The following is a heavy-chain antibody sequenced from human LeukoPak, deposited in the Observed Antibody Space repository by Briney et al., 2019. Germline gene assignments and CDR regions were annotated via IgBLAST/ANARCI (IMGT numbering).Heavy chain of an antibody. CDR1: GFTFNSYW. Sequence: GGSLRLSCAASGFTFNSYWMHWVRQAPGKGLVWVSRINSDGISTSYADSVKGRFTISRDNAKNTLYLQMNSLRAEDTAVYYCARGVSGTYRLDYWGQGTLVTVSS. V-gene: IGHV3-74*01. D-gene: IGHD3-16*02. CDR2: INSDGIST. J-gene: IGHJ4*02. CDR3: ARGVSGTYRLDY.